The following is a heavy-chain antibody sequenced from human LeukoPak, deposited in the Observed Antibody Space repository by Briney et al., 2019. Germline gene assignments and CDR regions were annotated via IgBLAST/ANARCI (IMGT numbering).Heavy chain of an antibody. CDR2: IHYIGST. CDR1: GGSLSSFY. V-gene: IGHV4-59*01. CDR3: ARTTEGYAGGPGYSYYYYMDV. Sequence: SETLSLACIVAGGSLSSFYWSWVRHPPRKGLEWIGSIHYIGSTNYKPSLKSRVTVSVDTSKNQFSLKLSYVTAADTAVYYCARTTEGYAGGPGYSYYYYMDVWGKGTTVTISS. D-gene: IGHD5-12*01. J-gene: IGHJ6*03.